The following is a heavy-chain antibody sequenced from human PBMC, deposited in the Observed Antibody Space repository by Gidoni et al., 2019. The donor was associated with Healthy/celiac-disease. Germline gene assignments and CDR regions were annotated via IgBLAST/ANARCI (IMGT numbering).Heavy chain of an antibody. J-gene: IGHJ4*02. D-gene: IGHD3-16*01. CDR1: ASTFSSAW. Sequence: EVQLVVYGGGLVQLAGSLRRSCAASASTFSSAWMSWVRQAPRQGLDWVANRKQDRSEKYYMDSEKGRFTISRDNAKNSLYLQMNSLRAEDTAVYYCARGGDYVWGSYDQLFDWGQGTLVTVSS. CDR3: ARGGDYVWGSYDQLFD. CDR2: RKQDRSEK. V-gene: IGHV3-7*01.